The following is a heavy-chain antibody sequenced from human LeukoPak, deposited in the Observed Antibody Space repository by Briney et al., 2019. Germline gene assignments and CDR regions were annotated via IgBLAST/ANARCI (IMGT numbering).Heavy chain of an antibody. CDR2: IIGSGLTT. CDR3: AKDLSPGPD. V-gene: IGHV3-23*01. Sequence: GGSLRLSCAASGFTFSSYSMNWVRQAPGKGLKWVSAIIGSGLTTYYADSVKGRFTIPRDNSKNTLYLKMNSLRDEDTAVYYCAKDLSPGPDWGQGTLVTVSS. CDR1: GFTFSSYS. D-gene: IGHD2-8*02. J-gene: IGHJ4*02.